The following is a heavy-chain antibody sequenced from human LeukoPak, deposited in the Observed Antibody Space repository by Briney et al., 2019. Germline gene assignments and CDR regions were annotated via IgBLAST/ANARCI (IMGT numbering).Heavy chain of an antibody. V-gene: IGHV3-20*04. D-gene: IGHD6-19*01. Sequence: RTGGSLRLSCAASGFTFDDYAMHWVRQAPGKGLEWVSGINWNGGSTGYADSVKGRFTISRDNARNSLYLQMNSVRAEDTALYYCARDLGSGWTRFDYWGQGTLVTVSS. CDR1: GFTFDDYA. J-gene: IGHJ4*02. CDR3: ARDLGSGWTRFDY. CDR2: INWNGGST.